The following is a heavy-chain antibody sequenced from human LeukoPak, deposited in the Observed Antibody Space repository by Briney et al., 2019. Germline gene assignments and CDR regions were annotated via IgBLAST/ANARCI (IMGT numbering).Heavy chain of an antibody. J-gene: IGHJ4*02. V-gene: IGHV3-23*01. D-gene: IGHD3-22*01. CDR1: GFTFSSYA. CDR2: ISGSGGNT. CDR3: ARRRDYYDSSGYYYFYFDY. Sequence: GGSLRLSCAASGFTFSSYAMNWVRQAPGKGLEWVSAISGSGGNTYYADSVKGRFTISRDNAKNSLYLQMNSLRAEDTAVYYCARRRDYYDSSGYYYFYFDYWGQGTLVTVSS.